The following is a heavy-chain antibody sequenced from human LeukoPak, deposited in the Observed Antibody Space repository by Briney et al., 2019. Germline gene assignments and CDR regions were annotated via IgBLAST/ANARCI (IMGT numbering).Heavy chain of an antibody. CDR2: ISAYNGNT. CDR1: GYTFTSYG. V-gene: IGHV1-18*01. J-gene: IGHJ4*02. CDR3: ARDSPAADIVVVVAAGTFDY. Sequence: ASVKVSCKASGYTFTSYGISWVRQAPGQGLEWMGWISAYNGNTNYAQKLQGRVTMTTDTSTSTAYMELRSLRSDDTAVYYCARDSPAADIVVVVAAGTFDYWGQGTLVTVSS. D-gene: IGHD2-15*01.